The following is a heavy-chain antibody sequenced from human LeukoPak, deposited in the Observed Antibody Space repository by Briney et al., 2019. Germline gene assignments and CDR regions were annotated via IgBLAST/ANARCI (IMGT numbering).Heavy chain of an antibody. CDR2: ISASGGST. D-gene: IGHD1-7*01. CDR1: GFTFNSYA. Sequence: GGSLRLSCAASGFTFNSYAMSWVRQAPGKGLEWVSIISASGGSTYYADSVKGRFTISRDNSKNTLYLQMNSLRAEDTAVYYCAAARGNYGPWGQGTLVTVSS. V-gene: IGHV3-23*01. J-gene: IGHJ5*02. CDR3: AAARGNYGP.